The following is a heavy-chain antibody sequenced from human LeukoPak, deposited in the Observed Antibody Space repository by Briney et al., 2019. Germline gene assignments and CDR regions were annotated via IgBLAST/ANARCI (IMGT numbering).Heavy chain of an antibody. CDR3: ARDLGGSYRYYFDY. V-gene: IGHV4-4*07. CDR2: IYTSGST. CDR1: GGSISSYY. D-gene: IGHD1-26*01. Sequence: PSETLFLTCTGSGGSISSYYWSWIRQPAGKGLEWIGRIYTSGSTNYNPSLKSRVTMSVDTSKNQFSLKLSSVTAADTAVYYCARDLGGSYRYYFDYWGQGTLVTVSS. J-gene: IGHJ4*02.